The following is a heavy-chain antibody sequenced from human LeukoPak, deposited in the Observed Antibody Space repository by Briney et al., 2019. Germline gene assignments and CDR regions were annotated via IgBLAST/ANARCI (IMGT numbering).Heavy chain of an antibody. CDR2: INHSGST. CDR1: GGSFSGYY. D-gene: IGHD4-23*01. J-gene: IGHJ6*02. V-gene: IGHV4-34*01. CDR3: ARVGNEYGIPYYYGMDV. Sequence: SETLSLTCAVYGGSFSGYYWSWIRQPPGKGLEWIGEINHSGSTNYNPSLKSRVTISVDTSKNQFSLKLSPVTAADTAVYYCARVGNEYGIPYYYGMDVWGQGTTVTVSS.